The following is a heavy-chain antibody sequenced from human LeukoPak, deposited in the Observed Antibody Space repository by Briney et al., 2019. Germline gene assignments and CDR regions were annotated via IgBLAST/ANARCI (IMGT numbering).Heavy chain of an antibody. D-gene: IGHD1-20*01. V-gene: IGHV4-59*01. CDR2: IYYSGST. CDR3: ARDRYNWKSGALDI. CDR1: GGSISSYY. Sequence: KPSETLSLTCTVSGGSISSYYWSWIRQPPGKGLEWIGYIYYSGSTNYNPSLKSRVTISVDTSKNQFSLKLSSVTAADTAVYYCARDRYNWKSGALDIWGPWTMVTVSS. J-gene: IGHJ3*02.